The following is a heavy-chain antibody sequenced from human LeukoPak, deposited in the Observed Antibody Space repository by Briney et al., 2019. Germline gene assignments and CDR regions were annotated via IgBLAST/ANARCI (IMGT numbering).Heavy chain of an antibody. V-gene: IGHV3-30*18. CDR1: GFSFSSYG. Sequence: GGSLRLSCAASGFSFSSYGMHWVRQAPGKGLEWVARISDDGSNKYYGDSVKGRVTISRDNSKNTLFLQMNSLRAEDTAVYYCAKDSSSSNYYYGMDVWGQGTTVTVSS. CDR3: AKDSSSSNYYYGMDV. J-gene: IGHJ6*02. D-gene: IGHD6-6*01. CDR2: ISDDGSNK.